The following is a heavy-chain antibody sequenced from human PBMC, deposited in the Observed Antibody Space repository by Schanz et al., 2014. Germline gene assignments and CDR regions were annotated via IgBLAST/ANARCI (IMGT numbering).Heavy chain of an antibody. CDR2: VSRSTPDI. CDR1: TFTFDHYA. D-gene: IGHD1-1*01. Sequence: EVQLLESGGGLVQPGGSLRLSCSASTFTFDHYAMTWVRQAPGKGLEWVSYVSRSTPDIYYADSVKGRFTISRDNAKNSLFLQMNSLRPEDTAVYYCARGRVLESWGQGTLVTVSS. J-gene: IGHJ5*02. V-gene: IGHV3-48*04. CDR3: ARGRVLES.